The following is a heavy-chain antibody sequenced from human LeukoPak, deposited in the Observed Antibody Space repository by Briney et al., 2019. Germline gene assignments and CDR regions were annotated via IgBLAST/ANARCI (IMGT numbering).Heavy chain of an antibody. CDR1: GGSISSSSYY. J-gene: IGHJ4*02. CDR2: INHSGST. D-gene: IGHD3-10*01. CDR3: ARLRSHSSITMVRGVIITFDY. Sequence: SETLSLTCTVSGGSISSSSYYWGWIRQPPGKGLEWIGEINHSGSTNYNPSLKSRVTISVDTSKNQFSLKLSSVTAADTAVYYCARLRSHSSITMVRGVIITFDYWGQGTLVTVSS. V-gene: IGHV4-39*07.